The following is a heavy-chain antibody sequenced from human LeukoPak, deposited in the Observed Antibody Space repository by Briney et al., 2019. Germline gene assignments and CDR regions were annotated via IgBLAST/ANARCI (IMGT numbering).Heavy chain of an antibody. V-gene: IGHV3-7*05. J-gene: IGHJ4*02. CDR3: ARDSADFWSGYYLDY. Sequence: GGSLRLSCAASGFTFRSYWMSWVRQAPGKGLEWVAKIKEDGSEKYYVDSVKGRFTISRDNAKNSLYLQMNSLRAEDTAVYYCARDSADFWSGYYLDYWGQGTLVTVSS. D-gene: IGHD3-3*01. CDR1: GFTFRSYW. CDR2: IKEDGSEK.